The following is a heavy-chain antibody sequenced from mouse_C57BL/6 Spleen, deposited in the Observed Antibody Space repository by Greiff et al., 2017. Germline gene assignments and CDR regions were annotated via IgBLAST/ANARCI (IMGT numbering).Heavy chain of an antibody. CDR3: AKHSSGYYAMDY. Sequence: VHLVESGPGLVAPSQSLSITCTVSGFSLTSYGVDWVRQPPGKGLEWLGEIWGGGSTNYNSALMSRLSISKDNSKGQVFLKMHRLQTDDTSMYYCAKHSSGYYAMDYWGQGTSVTVSS. D-gene: IGHD3-2*02. CDR1: GFSLTSYG. V-gene: IGHV2-9*01. CDR2: IWGGGST. J-gene: IGHJ4*01.